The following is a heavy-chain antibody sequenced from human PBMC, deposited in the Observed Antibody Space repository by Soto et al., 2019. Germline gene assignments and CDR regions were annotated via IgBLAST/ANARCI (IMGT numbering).Heavy chain of an antibody. J-gene: IGHJ3*02. V-gene: IGHV4-34*01. CDR3: ARVERGTATTVVDAFDI. CDR2: MSHSGGT. D-gene: IGHD1-1*01. CDR1: GGSVSSGSYY. Sequence: QVQLQQWGAGLLKPSETLSLTCPVYGGSVSSGSYYWSWIRQPPGKGLEWIGEMSHSGGTHFNPSLKSRVTISVDTSKNQFSLKMSSVTAADTSLYYCARVERGTATTVVDAFDIWGPGTMVTVSS.